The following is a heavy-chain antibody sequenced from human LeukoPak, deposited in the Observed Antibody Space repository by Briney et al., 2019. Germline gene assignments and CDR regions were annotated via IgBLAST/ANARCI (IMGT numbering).Heavy chain of an antibody. V-gene: IGHV3-21*01. Sequence: PGGSLRLSCAASGFTFSSYSMNWVRQAPGKGLEWVSSISSSSGYIYYADSVKGRFTISRDNAKNSLYLQMNSLRAEDTAVYYCARCSVGGLVGWFDPWGQGTLVTVSS. CDR1: GFTFSSYS. J-gene: IGHJ5*02. D-gene: IGHD2-2*01. CDR3: ARCSVGGLVGWFDP. CDR2: ISSSSGYI.